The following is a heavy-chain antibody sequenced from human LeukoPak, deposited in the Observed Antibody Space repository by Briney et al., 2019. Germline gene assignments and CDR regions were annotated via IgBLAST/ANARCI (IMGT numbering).Heavy chain of an antibody. J-gene: IGHJ4*02. Sequence: VASVKVSCKASGYTFTSCDINWVRQATGQGLEWMGWMNPNSGNTGYAQKFQGRVTMTRNTSISTAYMELSSLRSEDTAVYYCARSFRIAVAGTMAYWGQGTLVTVSS. CDR1: GYTFTSCD. CDR3: ARSFRIAVAGTMAY. D-gene: IGHD6-19*01. V-gene: IGHV1-8*01. CDR2: MNPNSGNT.